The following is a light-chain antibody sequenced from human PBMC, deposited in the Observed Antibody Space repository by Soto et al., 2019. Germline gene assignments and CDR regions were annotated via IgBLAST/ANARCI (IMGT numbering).Light chain of an antibody. J-gene: IGKJ1*01. CDR2: GAS. Sequence: EIVLTQSPGTLSLSPGERATLSCRASQSVSSSYLAWYQQKPGQAPRLLIYGASSRATGIPDRFSGSGSGTDFTLTISRLEPEDFAVYYCQHYGSSGTFCQGTKVDIK. CDR3: QHYGSSGT. V-gene: IGKV3-20*01. CDR1: QSVSSSY.